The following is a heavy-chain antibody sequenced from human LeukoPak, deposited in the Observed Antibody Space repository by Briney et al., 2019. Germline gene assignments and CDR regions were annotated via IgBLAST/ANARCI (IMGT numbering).Heavy chain of an antibody. Sequence: GRSLRLSCVASEFTFRSYDMHWVRQAPGKGLEWVAVISYDGSNKYYADSVKGRFTISRDNSKNTLYLQMNSLRAEDTAVYYCARDHAQWLAPNYYFDYWGQGTLVTVSS. CDR2: ISYDGSNK. J-gene: IGHJ4*02. CDR1: EFTFRSYD. V-gene: IGHV3-30*03. CDR3: ARDHAQWLAPNYYFDY. D-gene: IGHD6-19*01.